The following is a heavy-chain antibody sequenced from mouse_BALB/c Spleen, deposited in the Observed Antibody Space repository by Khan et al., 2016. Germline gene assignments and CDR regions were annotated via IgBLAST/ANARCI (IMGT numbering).Heavy chain of an antibody. D-gene: IGHD1-1*01. CDR1: GYTFTSYW. V-gene: IGHV1-7*01. CDR2: INPSTGYT. J-gene: IGHJ4*01. Sequence: QVQLQQSGAELAKPGASVKMSCKASGYTFTSYWMHWVKQRPGQGLEWIGYINPSTGYTEYNQTFKDKATLTADKSSSTAYMQLSSLNSEDYDVYYCATCYCYGRSYYAMEYGGQGTSVTVSA. CDR3: ATCYCYGRSYYAMEY.